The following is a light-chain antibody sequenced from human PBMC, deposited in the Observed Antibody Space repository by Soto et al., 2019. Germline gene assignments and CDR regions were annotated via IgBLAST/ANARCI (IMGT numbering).Light chain of an antibody. J-gene: IGKJ4*01. CDR3: QQYATSPLT. V-gene: IGKV3-20*01. CDR2: GAS. Sequence: DIVLTQSPGTLSLSPGYRSALSCGASQSLSNNFLAWYQQKPGQAPRLLISGASSRATGIPDRFSGSGSGTDFTLTITRVEPEDFAVYYCQQYATSPLTFGGGTTGDIK. CDR1: QSLSNNF.